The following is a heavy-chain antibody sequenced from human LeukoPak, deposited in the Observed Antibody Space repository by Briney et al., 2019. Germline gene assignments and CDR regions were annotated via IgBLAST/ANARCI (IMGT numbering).Heavy chain of an antibody. CDR1: GFTVSSNY. J-gene: IGHJ4*02. D-gene: IGHD3-22*01. CDR2: IYSGGST. Sequence: EGSLRLPCAASGFTVSSNYMSWVRQAPGKGLEWVSVIYSGGSTYYADSVKGRFTISRDNSKNTLYLQMNSLRAEDTAVYYCARGPWKGVYDSSGYYFDSWGQGTLVTVSS. CDR3: ARGPWKGVYDSSGYYFDS. V-gene: IGHV3-53*01.